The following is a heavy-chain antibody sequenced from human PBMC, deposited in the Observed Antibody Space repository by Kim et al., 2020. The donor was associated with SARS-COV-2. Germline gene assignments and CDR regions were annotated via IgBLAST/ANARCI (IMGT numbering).Heavy chain of an antibody. CDR3: TRGGIAAAVGY. D-gene: IGHD6-13*01. V-gene: IGHV3-49*02. Sequence: KAYAASVKGKFTISIDDSKRIAYLQMNSLKTEDTAVYYCTRGGIAAAVGYWGQGTLVTVSS. CDR2: K. J-gene: IGHJ4*02.